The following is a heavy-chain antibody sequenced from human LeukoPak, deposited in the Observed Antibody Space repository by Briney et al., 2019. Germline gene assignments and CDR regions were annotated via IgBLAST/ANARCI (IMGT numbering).Heavy chain of an antibody. Sequence: GGSLRLSCAASGFTFSSYAMSWVRQAPGKGLEWVAFIQYNGTTKDYADSVKGRFAISRDISKNTLSLQMNSLRVEDTAVYFCAREKGRGVISPYYDYWGQGTLVTVSS. CDR3: AREKGRGVISPYYDY. CDR1: GFTFSSYA. D-gene: IGHD3-10*01. V-gene: IGHV3-30*09. CDR2: IQYNGTTK. J-gene: IGHJ4*02.